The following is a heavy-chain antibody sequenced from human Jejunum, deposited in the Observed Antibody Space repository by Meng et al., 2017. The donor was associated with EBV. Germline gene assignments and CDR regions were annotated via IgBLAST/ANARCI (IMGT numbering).Heavy chain of an antibody. CDR1: GFTFSSYA. D-gene: IGHD1-26*01. V-gene: IGHV3-23*04. Sequence: VKVGESGGGVVQPGRSLRLSCAASGFTFSSYAMTWVRQAPGKGLEWLSTFSGSGGPTYYADSVRGRFTISRDNSKTTLYLQMNTLRAEDTAVYYCAKDVVGATDFWGQGTLVTVSS. CDR3: AKDVVGATDF. CDR2: FSGSGGPT. J-gene: IGHJ4*02.